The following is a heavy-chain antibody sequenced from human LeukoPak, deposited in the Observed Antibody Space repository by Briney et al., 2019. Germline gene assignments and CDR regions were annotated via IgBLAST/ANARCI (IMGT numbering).Heavy chain of an antibody. Sequence: SETLSLTCTVSGGSISSGSYYWSWIRQPAGKGLEWIGRIYTSGSTNYNPSLKSRVTISVDTSKNQLSLKLSSVTAADTAVYYCARESSSSSRAFDIWGQGTMVTVSS. CDR3: ARESSSSSRAFDI. CDR2: IYTSGST. D-gene: IGHD6-6*01. CDR1: GGSISSGSYY. V-gene: IGHV4-61*02. J-gene: IGHJ3*02.